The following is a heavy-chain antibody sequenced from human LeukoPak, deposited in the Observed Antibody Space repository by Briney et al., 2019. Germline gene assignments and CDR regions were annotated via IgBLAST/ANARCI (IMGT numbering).Heavy chain of an antibody. D-gene: IGHD4-17*01. J-gene: IGHJ6*02. V-gene: IGHV3-23*01. CDR3: ALPEGGDYSRGYYYGMDV. CDR1: GFTLSSYA. Sequence: GGSLRLSCAASGFTLSSYAMSWVRQAPGKGLEWVSAISGSGGSTYYADSVKGRFTISRDNSKNTLYLQMNSLRAEDTAVYYCALPEGGDYSRGYYYGMDVWGQGTTVTVSS. CDR2: ISGSGGST.